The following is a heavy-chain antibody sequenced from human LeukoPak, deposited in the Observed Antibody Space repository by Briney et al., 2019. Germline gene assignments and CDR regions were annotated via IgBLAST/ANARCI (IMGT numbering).Heavy chain of an antibody. V-gene: IGHV4-34*01. CDR3: ARDRYPHDAFDI. CDR2: FNHSGST. Sequence: SETLSLTCAVYGGTFSGYYWSWIRQPPGKGLEWIGEFNHSGSTNYNPSLKSRVTISVDTSKNQFSLKLSSVTAADTAVYYCARDRYPHDAFDIWGQGTMVTVSS. D-gene: IGHD1-14*01. CDR1: GGTFSGYY. J-gene: IGHJ3*02.